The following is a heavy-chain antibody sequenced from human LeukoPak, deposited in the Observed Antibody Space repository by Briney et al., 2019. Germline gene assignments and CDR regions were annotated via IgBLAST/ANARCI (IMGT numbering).Heavy chain of an antibody. V-gene: IGHV1-2*02. J-gene: IGHJ6*02. CDR3: ARDQGDCSGGSCYPPRRLYGTDV. CDR2: INPNSGGT. D-gene: IGHD2-15*01. CDR1: GYTFTGYY. Sequence: ASVKVSCKASGYTFTGYYMHWVRQAPGQGLEWMGWINPNSGGTNYAQKFQGRVTMTRDTSISTAYMELSRLRSDDTAVYYCARDQGDCSGGSCYPPRRLYGTDVWGQGTTVTVSS.